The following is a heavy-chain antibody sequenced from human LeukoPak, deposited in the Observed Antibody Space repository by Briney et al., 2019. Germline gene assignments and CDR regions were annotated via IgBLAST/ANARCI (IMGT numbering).Heavy chain of an antibody. CDR2: IYYSGST. J-gene: IGHJ4*02. V-gene: IGHV4-39*01. CDR1: GGSFSSSSYY. D-gene: IGHD3-22*01. Sequence: SETLSLTCTVSGGSFSSSSYYWGWIRQPPGKGLEWIGSIYYSGSTYYNPSLKSRVTISVDTSKNQFSLKLSSVTAADTAVYYCARQDDSSGYTIDYWGQGTLVTVSS. CDR3: ARQDDSSGYTIDY.